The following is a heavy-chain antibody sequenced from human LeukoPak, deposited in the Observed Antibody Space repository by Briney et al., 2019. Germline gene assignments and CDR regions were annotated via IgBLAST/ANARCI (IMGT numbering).Heavy chain of an antibody. J-gene: IGHJ5*02. CDR2: INHSGST. CDR3: ARDLNP. Sequence: SETLSLTCAVYGGSFSGYYWSWIRQPPGKGLEWIGEINHSGSTYYNPSLKSRVTISVDTSKNQFSLKLSSVTAADTAVYYCARDLNPWGQGTLVTVSS. V-gene: IGHV4-34*09. CDR1: GGSFSGYY.